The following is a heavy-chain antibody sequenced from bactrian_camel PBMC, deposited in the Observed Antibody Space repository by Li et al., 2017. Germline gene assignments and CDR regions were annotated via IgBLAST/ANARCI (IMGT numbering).Heavy chain of an antibody. CDR2: INSAGGST. CDR3: AAGPWYTDEYKY. CDR1: GFTFSNYW. V-gene: IGHV3S1*01. D-gene: IGHD6*01. Sequence: HVQLVESGGGLVQPGGFLRLSCAASGFTFSNYWMYWVRQAPGKGLEWVSTINSAGGSTYYADSVKGRFTISEYNIEKTLYLQMLSLKSEDTALYYCAAGPWYTDEYKYWGQGTQVTVS. J-gene: IGHJ4*01.